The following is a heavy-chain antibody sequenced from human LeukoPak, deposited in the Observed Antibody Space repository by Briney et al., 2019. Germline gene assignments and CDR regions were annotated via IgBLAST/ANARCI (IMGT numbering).Heavy chain of an antibody. CDR3: AKAKTLRRSYLDDY. Sequence: GGSLRLSCAASGFTFSSYGMHWVRQALGKGLEWVALIRYDGSNKYYADSVKGRFTISRDNSKNTLYLQMNSLRAEDTAVYYCAKAKTLRRSYLDDYWGQGTLVTVSS. D-gene: IGHD1-26*01. CDR1: GFTFSSYG. CDR2: IRYDGSNK. V-gene: IGHV3-30*02. J-gene: IGHJ4*02.